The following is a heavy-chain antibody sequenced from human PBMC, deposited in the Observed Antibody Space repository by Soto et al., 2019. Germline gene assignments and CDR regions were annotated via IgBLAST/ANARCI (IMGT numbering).Heavy chain of an antibody. CDR3: ARHRVPRVYDPIPGCFDS. CDR1: GGSLSSSSSY. Sequence: QLQLQESGPGLVKPSETLSLTCTVSGGSLSSSSSYWGWIRQPPGKGLEWIGSMSYSGGTYHNSCLKSRGSLSVDTSPSRFPLKLTSVTAAATAVYYCARHRVPRVYDPIPGCFDSWGQGILVTASS. D-gene: IGHD5-12*01. V-gene: IGHV4-39*01. J-gene: IGHJ4*02. CDR2: MSYSGGT.